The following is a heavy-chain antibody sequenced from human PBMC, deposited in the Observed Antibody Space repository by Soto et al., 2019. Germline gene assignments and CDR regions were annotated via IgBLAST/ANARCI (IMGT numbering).Heavy chain of an antibody. CDR1: GGSISSSSYY. D-gene: IGHD5-18*01. CDR2: IYYSGST. J-gene: IGHJ4*02. V-gene: IGHV4-39*01. Sequence: SETLSLTCTVSGGSISSSSYYWGWIRQPPGKGLEWIGSIYYSGSTYYNPSLKSRVTISVDTSKNQFSLKLSSVTAADTAVYYCARQGDTAMDIDYWGQGTLVTV. CDR3: ARQGDTAMDIDY.